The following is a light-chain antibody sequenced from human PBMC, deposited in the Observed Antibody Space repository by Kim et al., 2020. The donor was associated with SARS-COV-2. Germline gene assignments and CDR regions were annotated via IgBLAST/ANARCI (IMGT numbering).Light chain of an antibody. V-gene: IGLV3-19*01. Sequence: SSELTQDPAVSVALGQTVRLTCQGDSLRNYYATWYQQRPGQAPVLVLYGKYNRPSGIPDRFSGSASGNTASLTITGAQAEDEADYYCNSRDSSGDHVVFSGGTQLTVL. CDR2: GKY. J-gene: IGLJ3*02. CDR1: SLRNYY. CDR3: NSRDSSGDHVV.